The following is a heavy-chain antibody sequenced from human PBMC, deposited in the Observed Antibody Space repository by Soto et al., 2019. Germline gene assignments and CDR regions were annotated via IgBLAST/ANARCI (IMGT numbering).Heavy chain of an antibody. CDR2: ISAYNGNT. CDR1: GYTFTSYG. V-gene: IGHV1-18*01. J-gene: IGHJ6*03. CDR3: ARDPQDWYYYYYMDV. D-gene: IGHD3-9*01. Sequence: GASVKVSCKASGYTFTSYGISWVRQAPGQGLEWMGWISAYNGNTNYAQKLQGRVTMTTDTSTSTAYMELRSLRSDDTAVYYCARDPQDWYYYYYMDVWGKGTTVTVSS.